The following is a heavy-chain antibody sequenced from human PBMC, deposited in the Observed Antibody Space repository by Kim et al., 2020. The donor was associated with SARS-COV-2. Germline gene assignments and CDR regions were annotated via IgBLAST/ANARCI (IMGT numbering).Heavy chain of an antibody. D-gene: IGHD3-16*01. CDR1: GFTFDDYA. J-gene: IGHJ4*02. V-gene: IGHV3-9*01. Sequence: GGSLRLSCAASGFTFDDYAMHWVRQAPGKGLEWVSGISGNSGSIGYADSVKGRFTISRDNAKNSLYLQMNSLRAEDTALYYCATSPNRDYWGQGTLVTVSS. CDR2: ISGNSGSI. CDR3: ATSPNRDY.